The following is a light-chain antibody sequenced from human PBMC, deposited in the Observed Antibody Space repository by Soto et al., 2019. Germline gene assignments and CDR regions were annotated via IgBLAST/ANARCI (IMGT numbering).Light chain of an antibody. J-gene: IGLJ2*01. CDR3: ATWDNSLSGVV. CDR2: NNN. CDR1: RYNIGGNT. Sequence: QSVLTQPPSASGTPGQGVTISCSGSRYNIGGNTVNWYQQLPGTAPKLLIYNNNQRPSGVPDRFSGSKSGTSASLALSGLQSEDEADYYCATWDNSLSGVVFGGGTKLTVL. V-gene: IGLV1-44*01.